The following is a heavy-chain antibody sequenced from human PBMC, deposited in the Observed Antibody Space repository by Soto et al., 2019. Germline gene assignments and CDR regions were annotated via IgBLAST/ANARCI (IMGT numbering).Heavy chain of an antibody. CDR1: GGSFSGYY. CDR2: INHSGST. Sequence: SETLSLTCAVYGGSFSGYYWSWIRQPPGKGLGWIGEINHSGSTNYNPSLKSRVTISVDTSKNQFSLKLSSVTAADTAVYYCARGPRSSSWRWFDPWGQGTLVTVSS. CDR3: ARGPRSSSWRWFDP. J-gene: IGHJ5*02. V-gene: IGHV4-34*01. D-gene: IGHD6-6*01.